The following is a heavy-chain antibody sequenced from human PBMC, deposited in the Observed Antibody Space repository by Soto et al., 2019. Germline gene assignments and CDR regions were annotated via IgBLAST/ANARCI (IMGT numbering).Heavy chain of an antibody. CDR3: ARYVDTAMVCEYNWFDP. V-gene: IGHV1-69*01. CDR1: GGTFSSYA. J-gene: IGHJ5*02. CDR2: IIPILGTA. Sequence: QVQLVQSGAEVKKPGSSVKVSCKASGGTFSSYAISWVRQAPGQGLEWMGGIIPILGTANYAQKFQGRVTITADESTSTAYMELSSLRSEDTAVYYCARYVDTAMVCEYNWFDPWGQGTLVTVSS. D-gene: IGHD5-18*01.